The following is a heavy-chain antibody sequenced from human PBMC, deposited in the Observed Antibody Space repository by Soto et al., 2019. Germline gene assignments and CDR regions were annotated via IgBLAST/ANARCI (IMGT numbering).Heavy chain of an antibody. V-gene: IGHV4-31*02. J-gene: IGHJ4*02. CDR1: GGSITSGGYS. Sequence: QVQLQESGPGLVKPSQTLSLTCYVSGGSITSGGYSWTWIRHQPGKALQWIGYIFDSGSAYYNPSLNSQLTISVDTGKHLFSLALSSVTAADTAVYYCARGRGYYRNFDSWGQGTLVSVSS. CDR2: IFDSGSA. D-gene: IGHD3-22*01. CDR3: ARGRGYYRNFDS.